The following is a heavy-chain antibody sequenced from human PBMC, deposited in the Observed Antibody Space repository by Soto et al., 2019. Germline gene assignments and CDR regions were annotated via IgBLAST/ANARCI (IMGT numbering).Heavy chain of an antibody. V-gene: IGHV3-30*18. J-gene: IGHJ6*03. CDR3: SKDLRIVVVPARRYYYMDV. CDR2: ISYDGSNK. CDR1: AFTFSSDG. Sequence: PGGSLRLSCAASAFTFSSDGMQWVRQAPGKGLEWVAVISYDGSNKYYADSVKGRFTISRDNSKNTLYLQMNSLRAEDMVVYYCSKDLRIVVVPARRYYYMDVWGKGTTVTVSS. D-gene: IGHD2-2*01.